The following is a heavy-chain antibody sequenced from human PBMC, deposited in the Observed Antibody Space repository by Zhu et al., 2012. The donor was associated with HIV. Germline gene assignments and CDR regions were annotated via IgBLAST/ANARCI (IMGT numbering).Heavy chain of an antibody. Sequence: EMRLVESGGGLVQPGRSLRLSCAASGFTFDDYAMHWVRQSPGKGLEWVSGISWNSGNIGYADSVKGRFIMSRDNAKNSLFLQMYSLRPEDLAFYYCVKDSSSVAAGGHFDFWGRGTLVTVSS. CDR1: GFTFDDYA. CDR2: ISWNSGNI. CDR3: VKDSSSVAAGGHFDF. D-gene: IGHD6-13*01. V-gene: IGHV3-9*03. J-gene: IGHJ4*02.